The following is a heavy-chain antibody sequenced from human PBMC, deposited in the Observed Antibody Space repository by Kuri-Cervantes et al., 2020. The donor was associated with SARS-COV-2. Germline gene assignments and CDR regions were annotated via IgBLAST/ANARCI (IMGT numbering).Heavy chain of an antibody. Sequence: ASVKVSCKASGYTFTSYDINWVRQATGQGLEWMGWMNPNSGNTGYAQKFQGRVTITRNTSISTAYMELSSLRSEDTAVYYCARAPQYSSRFDYWGQGTLVTVSS. V-gene: IGHV1-8*03. D-gene: IGHD6-13*01. J-gene: IGHJ4*02. CDR2: MNPNSGNT. CDR1: GYTFTSYD. CDR3: ARAPQYSSRFDY.